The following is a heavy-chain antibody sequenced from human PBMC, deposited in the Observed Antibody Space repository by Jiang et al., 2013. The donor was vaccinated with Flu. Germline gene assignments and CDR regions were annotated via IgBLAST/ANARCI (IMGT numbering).Heavy chain of an antibody. J-gene: IGHJ4*02. Sequence: GSTYYNPSLKSRVTISVDTSKNQFSLKLSSVTAADTAVYYCARDVYGDYVHDYWGQGTLVTVSS. D-gene: IGHD4-17*01. V-gene: IGHV4-39*07. CDR2: GST. CDR3: ARDVYGDYVHDY.